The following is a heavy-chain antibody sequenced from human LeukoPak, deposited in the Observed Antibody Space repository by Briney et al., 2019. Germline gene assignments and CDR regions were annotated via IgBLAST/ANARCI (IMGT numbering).Heavy chain of an antibody. CDR3: ARRAYYDSSGPDRRGYYMDV. CDR2: IYYSGST. D-gene: IGHD3-22*01. J-gene: IGHJ6*03. CDR1: GFTFSVYA. Sequence: GSLRLSCAASGFTFSVYAMSWVRQAPGKGLEWIGSIYYSGSTYYNPSLKSRVTISVDTSKNQFSLKLSSVTAADTAVYYCARRAYYDSSGPDRRGYYMDVWGKGTTVTISS. V-gene: IGHV4-38-2*01.